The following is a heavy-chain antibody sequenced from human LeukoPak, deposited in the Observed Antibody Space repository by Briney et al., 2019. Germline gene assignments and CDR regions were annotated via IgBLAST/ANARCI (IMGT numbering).Heavy chain of an antibody. V-gene: IGHV1-69*13. CDR2: IIPIFGTA. Sequence: SVKVSCKASGGTFSSYAISRVRQAPGQGLEWMGGIIPIFGTANYAQKFQGRVTITADESTSTAYMELSSLRSDDTAVYYCARGEVVPAASHAFDIWGQGTMVTVSS. CDR3: ARGEVVPAASHAFDI. J-gene: IGHJ3*02. CDR1: GGTFSSYA. D-gene: IGHD2-2*01.